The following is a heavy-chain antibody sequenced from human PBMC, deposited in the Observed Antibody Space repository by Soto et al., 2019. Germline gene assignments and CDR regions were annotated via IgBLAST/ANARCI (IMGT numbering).Heavy chain of an antibody. CDR2: IYYSGST. J-gene: IGHJ5*02. CDR3: ARGVTMVRGVPDNWFDP. D-gene: IGHD3-10*01. V-gene: IGHV4-31*03. CDR1: GGSISSGGYY. Sequence: SETLSLTCTVSGGSISSGGYYWSWIRQHPGKGLEWIGYIYYSGSTYYNPSLKSRVTISVDTSKNQFSLKLSSVTAADTAVYYCARGVTMVRGVPDNWFDPWGQGTLVTVSS.